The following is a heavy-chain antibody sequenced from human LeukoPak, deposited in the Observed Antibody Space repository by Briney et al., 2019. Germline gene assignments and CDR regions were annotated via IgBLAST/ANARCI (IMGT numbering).Heavy chain of an antibody. CDR1: GGSISSGGYS. Sequence: SETLSLTCAVSGGSISSGGYSWSWIRQPAGKGLEWIGRIYTSGSTNYNPSLKSRVTMSVDTSKNQFSLKLSSVTAADTAVYYCARDSLELSGSYYWSYYYYMDVWGKGTTVTVSS. J-gene: IGHJ6*03. V-gene: IGHV4-61*02. D-gene: IGHD1-26*01. CDR3: ARDSLELSGSYYWSYYYYMDV. CDR2: IYTSGST.